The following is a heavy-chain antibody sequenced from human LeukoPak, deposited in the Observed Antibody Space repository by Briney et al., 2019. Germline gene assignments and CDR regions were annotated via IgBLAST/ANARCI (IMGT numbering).Heavy chain of an antibody. CDR3: AKLSQDGYNF. V-gene: IGHV3-9*01. D-gene: IGHD5-24*01. Sequence: PGRSLRLSCAASGFTFDDYAMRWVRQAPGKGLEWVSGISWNSGSIGYADSVKGRFTISRDNAENSLYLQMNSLRAEDTALYYCAKLSQDGYNFWGQGTLVTVSS. J-gene: IGHJ4*02. CDR2: ISWNSGSI. CDR1: GFTFDDYA.